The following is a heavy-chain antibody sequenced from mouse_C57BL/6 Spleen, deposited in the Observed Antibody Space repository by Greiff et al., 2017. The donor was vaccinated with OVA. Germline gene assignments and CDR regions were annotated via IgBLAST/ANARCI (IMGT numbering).Heavy chain of an antibody. CDR1: GYAFTNYL. CDR3: ARGGITTYYFDY. CDR2: INPGSGGT. Sequence: VQLVESGAELVRPGTSVKVSCKASGYAFTNYLIEWVKQRPGQGLEWIGVINPGSGGTNYNEKFKGKATLTADKSSSTAYMQLSSLTSEDSAVYFCARGGITTYYFDYWGQGTTLTVSS. D-gene: IGHD2-4*01. J-gene: IGHJ2*01. V-gene: IGHV1-54*01.